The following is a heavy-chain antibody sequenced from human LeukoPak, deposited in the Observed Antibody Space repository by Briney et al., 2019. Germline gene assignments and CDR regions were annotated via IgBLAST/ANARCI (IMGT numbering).Heavy chain of an antibody. CDR1: GFTFSSYW. J-gene: IGHJ4*02. Sequence: GGSLRLSCAASGFTFSSYWMSWVRQAPGKGLEWVANIKQDGSEKYYVDSVKGRFTISRDNAKNSLYLQMNSLRVEDTAVYYCATVRWGEHFDYWGQGTLVTVSS. CDR3: ATVRWGEHFDY. CDR2: IKQDGSEK. D-gene: IGHD3-10*01. V-gene: IGHV3-7*01.